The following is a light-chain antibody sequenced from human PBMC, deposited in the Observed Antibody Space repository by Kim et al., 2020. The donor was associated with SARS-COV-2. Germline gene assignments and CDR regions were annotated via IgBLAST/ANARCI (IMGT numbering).Light chain of an antibody. CDR1: RVSIASNY. CDR2: EDN. V-gene: IGLV6-57*02. CDR3: QSYDSSNQGV. Sequence: VTMPCTASRVSIASNYVQWYQQRPGSAPTTVIYEDNQRPSGVPGRFSGSIDSSSNSASLTISGLKTEDEADYYCQSYDSSNQGVFGGGTQLTVL. J-gene: IGLJ2*01.